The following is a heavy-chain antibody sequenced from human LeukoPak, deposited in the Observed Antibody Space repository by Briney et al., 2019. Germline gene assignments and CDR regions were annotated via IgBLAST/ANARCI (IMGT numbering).Heavy chain of an antibody. V-gene: IGHV1-18*01. CDR3: ARDVPILDTDGYDAFDI. J-gene: IGHJ3*02. D-gene: IGHD5-24*01. Sequence: ASVKVSCKTSGYSFTNYGITWVRQAPGQGLEWMGWISGYNSKPFYAQNFQGRVTMTWDTSISTAYMELSRLTSDDTAVYYCARDVPILDTDGYDAFDIWGQGTLVPVS. CDR1: GYSFTNYG. CDR2: ISGYNSKP.